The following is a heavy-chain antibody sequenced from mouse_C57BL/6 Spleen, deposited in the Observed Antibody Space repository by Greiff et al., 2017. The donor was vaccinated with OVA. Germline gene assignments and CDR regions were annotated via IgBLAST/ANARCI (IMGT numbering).Heavy chain of an antibody. CDR2: IYPGSGNT. V-gene: IGHV1-76*01. J-gene: IGHJ4*01. CDR3: ARRHYYYGSSYDYAMDY. D-gene: IGHD1-1*01. CDR1: GYTFTDYY. Sequence: VKLVESGAELVRPGASVKLSCKASGYTFTDYYINWVKQRPGQGLEWIARIYPGSGNTYYNEKFKGKATLTAEKSSSTAYMQLSSLTSEDSAVYFCARRHYYYGSSYDYAMDYWGQGISVTVSS.